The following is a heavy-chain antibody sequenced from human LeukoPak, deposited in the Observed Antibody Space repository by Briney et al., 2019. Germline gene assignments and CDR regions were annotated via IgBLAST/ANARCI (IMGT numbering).Heavy chain of an antibody. Sequence: PSETLSLTCTVPGGSISSYYWSWIRQPPGKGLEWIGYISNSGSTNHNPSLRSRVTISVDTSKNQFSLKLSSVTAADTAVYFCARDQRSSWYREWGQGTLATVSS. CDR1: GGSISSYY. J-gene: IGHJ4*02. V-gene: IGHV4-59*01. D-gene: IGHD6-13*01. CDR3: ARDQRSSWYRE. CDR2: ISNSGST.